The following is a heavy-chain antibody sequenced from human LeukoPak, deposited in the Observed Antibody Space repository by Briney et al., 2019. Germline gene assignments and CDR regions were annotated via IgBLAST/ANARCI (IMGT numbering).Heavy chain of an antibody. Sequence: SETLSLTCAVYGGSFSGYYWSWIRQPPGKGLEWIGEINHSGSTNYNPSLKSRVTISLDTSKNQFSLKLSSVTAADTAVYYCARHEYSNSWSPPVYYDLWGRGTLVTVSS. CDR3: ARHEYSNSWSPPVYYDL. CDR2: INHSGST. J-gene: IGHJ2*01. D-gene: IGHD6-13*01. V-gene: IGHV4-34*01. CDR1: GGSFSGYY.